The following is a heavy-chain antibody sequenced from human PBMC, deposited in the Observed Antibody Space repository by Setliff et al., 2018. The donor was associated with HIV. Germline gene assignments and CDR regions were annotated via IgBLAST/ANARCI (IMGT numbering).Heavy chain of an antibody. CDR2: ISSRGCT. CDR1: GGSFSGYF. V-gene: IGHV4-31*03. Sequence: LSLTCTVSGGSFSGYFWHWIRQHPGKGLEWIGYISSRGCTYYNPSLKSRLTISRDTSKNQFSLRMKSVTAADTAVYYCAREGKTALVTKYFDYWGQGTLVTVSS. J-gene: IGHJ4*02. D-gene: IGHD5-18*01. CDR3: AREGKTALVTKYFDY.